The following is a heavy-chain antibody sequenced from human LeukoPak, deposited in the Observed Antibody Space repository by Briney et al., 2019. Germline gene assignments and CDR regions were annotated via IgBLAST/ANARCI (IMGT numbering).Heavy chain of an antibody. Sequence: PSETLSLTCTVSGGSISSSSYYWGWIRQPPGKGLEWIGSIYYSGSTYYNPSLKSRVTISVDTSKNQFSLKLSSVTAADTAIYYCSRESGPYSPFGHWGQGILVTVTT. CDR2: IYYSGST. D-gene: IGHD1-26*01. J-gene: IGHJ4*02. CDR1: GGSISSSSYY. CDR3: SRESGPYSPFGH. V-gene: IGHV4-39*07.